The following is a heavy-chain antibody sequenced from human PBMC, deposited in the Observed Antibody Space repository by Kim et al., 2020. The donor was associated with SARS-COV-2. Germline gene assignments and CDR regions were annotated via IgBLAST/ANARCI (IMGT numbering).Heavy chain of an antibody. V-gene: IGHV1-18*01. D-gene: IGHD6-13*01. CDR3: AREIAAAGKGAAY. J-gene: IGHJ4*02. Sequence: QKLQGRVTMTTDTSPSTAYMELRSLRSDDTAVYYCAREIAAAGKGAAYWGQGTLVTVSS.